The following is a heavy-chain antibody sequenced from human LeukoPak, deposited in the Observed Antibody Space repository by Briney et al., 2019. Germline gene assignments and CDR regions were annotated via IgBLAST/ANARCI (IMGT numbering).Heavy chain of an antibody. D-gene: IGHD3-10*01. CDR3: ASDCLVQGLNSGY. V-gene: IGHV3-7*01. J-gene: IGHJ4*02. Sequence: PGGSLRLSCAASGFIFSSYWMSWVRPAPGKGLEWVANINQDGSEKYYVDSVKGRFTISRDNAKNSLYLQMNSLRAEDTAMYYCASDCLVQGLNSGYWGQGTLVTVSS. CDR1: GFIFSSYW. CDR2: INQDGSEK.